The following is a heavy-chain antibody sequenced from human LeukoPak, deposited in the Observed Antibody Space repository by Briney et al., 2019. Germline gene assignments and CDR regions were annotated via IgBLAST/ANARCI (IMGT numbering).Heavy chain of an antibody. CDR2: ISYDGSNK. Sequence: GGSLRLSCAASGFTFSSYAMHWVRQAPGKGLEWVAVISYDGSNKYYADSVKGRFTISRDNSKNTLYLQMNSLRAEDTAVYYCARQAAAGTAPHWFDPWGQGTLVTVSS. CDR3: ARQAAAGTAPHWFDP. V-gene: IGHV3-30-3*01. D-gene: IGHD6-13*01. CDR1: GFTFSSYA. J-gene: IGHJ5*02.